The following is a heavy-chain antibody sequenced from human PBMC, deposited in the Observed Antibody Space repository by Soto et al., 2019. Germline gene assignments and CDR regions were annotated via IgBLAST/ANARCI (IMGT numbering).Heavy chain of an antibody. D-gene: IGHD2-15*01. CDR1: GGSISSNNYF. Sequence: QLQESGPGLVKPSETLSLTCAVSGGSISSNNYFWVWIRQPPGKGLDLVGSVHCSGGTNYKPALKSRVTVSLDTSKNQFSLRLMSVSAADTAVYYCASIVVGATGHTDFDHWGQGNLVTVSS. J-gene: IGHJ4*02. V-gene: IGHV4-39*01. CDR3: ASIVVGATGHTDFDH. CDR2: VHCSGGT.